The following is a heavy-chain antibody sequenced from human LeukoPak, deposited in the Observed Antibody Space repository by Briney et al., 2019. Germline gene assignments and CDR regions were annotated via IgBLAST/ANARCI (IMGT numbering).Heavy chain of an antibody. CDR2: IHHDGRI. Sequence: SETLSLTCDVSGGSIDSTNWWNWVRQPPGKGLEWIGEIHHDGRINYNPSLKSRVTLSVDTSKNQFSLKLSSVTAADTAVYYCARDRGPYSGYDSYYFDYWGQGTLVTVSS. CDR3: ARDRGPYSGYDSYYFDY. J-gene: IGHJ4*02. V-gene: IGHV4/OR15-8*01. CDR1: GGSIDSTNW. D-gene: IGHD5-12*01.